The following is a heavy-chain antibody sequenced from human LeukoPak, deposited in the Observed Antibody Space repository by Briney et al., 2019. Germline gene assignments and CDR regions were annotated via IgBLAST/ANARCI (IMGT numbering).Heavy chain of an antibody. CDR3: AKQYYYDSSGYYSADY. J-gene: IGHJ4*02. D-gene: IGHD3-22*01. Sequence: GGSLRLSCAASGFTFSSYAMSWVRQAPGKGLEWVSAISGSGGSTYYADSVKGRLTISRDNSKNTLYLQMNSLRAEDTAVYYCAKQYYYDSSGYYSADYRGQGTLVTVSS. CDR1: GFTFSSYA. V-gene: IGHV3-23*01. CDR2: ISGSGGST.